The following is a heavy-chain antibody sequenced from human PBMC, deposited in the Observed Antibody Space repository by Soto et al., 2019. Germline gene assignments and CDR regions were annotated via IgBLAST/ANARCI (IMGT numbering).Heavy chain of an antibody. D-gene: IGHD2-2*01. V-gene: IGHV3-23*01. CDR1: GFTFSSHA. CDR2: ISGSGGST. J-gene: IGHJ6*02. Sequence: GGSLRLSCVASGFTFSSHAMSWVRQAPGKGLEWVSAISGSGGSTYYADSVKGRFTISRDNSKNTLYLQMNSLRAEDTAVYYCAKGVYCSSTSCYPYYYGMDVWGQGTTVTVSS. CDR3: AKGVYCSSTSCYPYYYGMDV.